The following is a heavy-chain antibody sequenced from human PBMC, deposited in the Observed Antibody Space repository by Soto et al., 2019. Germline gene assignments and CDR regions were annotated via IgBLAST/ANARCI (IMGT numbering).Heavy chain of an antibody. J-gene: IGHJ4*02. V-gene: IGHV4-4*02. CDR3: ARSPRRTTVTLPTDY. CDR1: GGSISSSNW. CDR2: IYHSGST. Sequence: PSETLSLTCAVSGGSISSSNWWSWVRQPPGKGLEWIGEIYHSGSTNYNPSLKSRVTISVDKSKNQFSLKLSSVTAADTAVYYCARSPRRTTVTLPTDYWGQGTLVTVSS. D-gene: IGHD4-4*01.